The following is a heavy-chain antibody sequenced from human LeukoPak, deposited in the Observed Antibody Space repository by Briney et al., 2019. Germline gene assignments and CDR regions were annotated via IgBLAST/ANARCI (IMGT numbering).Heavy chain of an antibody. V-gene: IGHV1-8*03. J-gene: IGHJ6*03. CDR2: MNPNSGNT. Sequence: ASVKVSCKASGYTFTSYDINWVRQATGQGLEWMGWMNPNSGNTGYAQKFQGRVTITRNTSISTAYMELCSLRSEDTAVYYCARLIDGWYYMDVWGKGTTVTVSS. D-gene: IGHD3-16*02. CDR1: GYTFTSYD. CDR3: ARLIDGWYYMDV.